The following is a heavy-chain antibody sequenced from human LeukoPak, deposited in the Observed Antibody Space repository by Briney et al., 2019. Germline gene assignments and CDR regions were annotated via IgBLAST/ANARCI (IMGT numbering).Heavy chain of an antibody. CDR3: AIYSGSYYGYYFDY. Sequence: GALVKVSCKASGYTFTGYYMHWVRQAPGQGLEWMGRINPNSGGTNYAQKFQGRVTMTRDTSISTAYMELSRLRSDDTAVYYCAIYSGSYYGYYFDYWGQGTLVTVSS. CDR2: INPNSGGT. V-gene: IGHV1-2*06. D-gene: IGHD1-26*01. CDR1: GYTFTGYY. J-gene: IGHJ4*02.